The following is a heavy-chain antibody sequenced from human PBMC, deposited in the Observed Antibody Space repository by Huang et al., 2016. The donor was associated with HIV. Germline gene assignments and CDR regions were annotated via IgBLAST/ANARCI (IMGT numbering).Heavy chain of an antibody. D-gene: IGHD3-3*01. Sequence: QVRLQQWGAGVLKPSETLSLTCAVYGGSFSHYYWSWVRQFPGKAPEWIGGIHHTGTTNYNPSLKNRGTISKDTSKNQFSLKLTSVTAADSAVYYCARVPTPSYYDFWSLSSSEEDVYYYGMDVWGQGTTVTVSS. V-gene: IGHV4-34*02. CDR3: ARVPTPSYYDFWSLSSSEEDVYYYGMDV. CDR2: IHHTGTT. CDR1: GGSFSHYY. J-gene: IGHJ6*02.